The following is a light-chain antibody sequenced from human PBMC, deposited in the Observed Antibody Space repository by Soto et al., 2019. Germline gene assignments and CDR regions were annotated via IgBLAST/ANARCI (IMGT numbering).Light chain of an antibody. J-gene: IGKJ2*01. CDR3: QQYYNSPYT. Sequence: DIVMTQSPDSLAVSLGERATINCNSSQSVSYSSNNKNYLAWYQQKPGQPPKLLIYWASTRESGVPDRFSGSGSGTDFTLTISSLQAEDVAVYYCQQYYNSPYTFGQGTKLEIK. V-gene: IGKV4-1*01. CDR2: WAS. CDR1: QSVSYSSNNKNY.